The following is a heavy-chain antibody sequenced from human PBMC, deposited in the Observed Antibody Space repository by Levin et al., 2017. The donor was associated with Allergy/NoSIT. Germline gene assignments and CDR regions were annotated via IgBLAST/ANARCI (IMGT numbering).Heavy chain of an antibody. CDR2: LNPDSTGT. CDR1: GYTFTDYY. Sequence: VASVKVSCKASGYTFTDYYIHWVRQAPGQGLEWMGWLNPDSTGTNYVQMLQGRVTMTRDRSFSTAYMELSRLRSDDTSVYYCARAISTWGFDYWGQGTLVTVPS. CDR3: ARAISTWGFDY. J-gene: IGHJ4*02. D-gene: IGHD2-2*01. V-gene: IGHV1-2*02.